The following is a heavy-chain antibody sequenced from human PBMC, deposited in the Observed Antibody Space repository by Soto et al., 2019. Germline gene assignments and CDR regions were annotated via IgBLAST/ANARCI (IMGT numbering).Heavy chain of an antibody. D-gene: IGHD3-16*01. CDR2: IYSGGST. Sequence: GGSLRLSCAASGFTVSTKYMSWVRQAPGKELVWVSVIYSGGSTFYADSVRGRFTISRDNSKNTVNLQMNSLRAEDTAVYYCARDPWAADYWGQGTLVTVSS. V-gene: IGHV3-66*01. CDR3: ARDPWAADY. J-gene: IGHJ4*02. CDR1: GFTVSTKY.